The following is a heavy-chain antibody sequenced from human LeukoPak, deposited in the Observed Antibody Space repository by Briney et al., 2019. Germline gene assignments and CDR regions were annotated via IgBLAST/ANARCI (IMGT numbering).Heavy chain of an antibody. J-gene: IGHJ4*02. D-gene: IGHD1-26*01. Sequence: GASVKVSCKASGSSFSTYDINWVRQAPGQGLEWMGWIIAYNGNTIYAQKFQGRVTMTTDTSTSTAYMELRSLRSDDTAVYCCATGAPWDAARDYWGQGTLVTVSS. CDR2: IIAYNGNT. CDR3: ATGAPWDAARDY. V-gene: IGHV1-18*01. CDR1: GSSFSTYD.